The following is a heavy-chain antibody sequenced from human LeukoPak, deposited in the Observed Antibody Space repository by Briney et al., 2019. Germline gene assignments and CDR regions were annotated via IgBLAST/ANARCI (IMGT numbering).Heavy chain of an antibody. CDR3: AREAVITMVRGVIHYYYYGMDV. CDR2: IWYGGSNK. V-gene: IGHV3-33*01. D-gene: IGHD3-10*01. J-gene: IGHJ6*02. Sequence: GGSLRLSCAASGFTFSSYGMHWVRQAPGKGLEWVAVIWYGGSNKYYAYSVKGGFTISRHNSKNTLYLQMNSLRAEDTAVSYCAREAVITMVRGVIHYYYYGMDVWGQGTTVTVSS. CDR1: GFTFSSYG.